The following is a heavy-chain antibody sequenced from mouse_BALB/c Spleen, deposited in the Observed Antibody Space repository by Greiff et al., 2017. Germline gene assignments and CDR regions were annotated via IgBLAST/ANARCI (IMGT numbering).Heavy chain of an antibody. D-gene: IGHD2-1*01. CDR1: GYTFTDYA. Sequence: VKLMESGAELVRPGVSVKISCKGSGYTFTDYAMHWVKQSHAKSLEWIGVISTYYGDASYNQKFKGKATMTVDKSSSTAYMELARLTSEDSAIYYCARWGGNSYAMDYWGQGTSVTVSS. V-gene: IGHV1S137*01. CDR2: ISTYYGDA. CDR3: ARWGGNSYAMDY. J-gene: IGHJ4*01.